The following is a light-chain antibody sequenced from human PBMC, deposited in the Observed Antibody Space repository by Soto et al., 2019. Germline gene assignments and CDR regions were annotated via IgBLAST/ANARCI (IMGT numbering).Light chain of an antibody. CDR2: GAS. V-gene: IGKV3-15*01. J-gene: IGKJ1*01. Sequence: EIVMTQSPGMLCVSPGERANLSCRASQNVNNRLAWYQQKAGQPPRLLIYGASTRATGIPARFSGSGSGTEFTLTISSLQSEDFAVYYCQHFNSWPLLFGQGTKVEIK. CDR1: QNVNNR. CDR3: QHFNSWPLL.